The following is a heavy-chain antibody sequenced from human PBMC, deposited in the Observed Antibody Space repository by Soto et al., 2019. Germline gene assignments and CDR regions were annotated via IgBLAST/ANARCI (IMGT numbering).Heavy chain of an antibody. J-gene: IGHJ6*02. CDR1: GGSISSSSYY. V-gene: IGHV4-39*01. CDR2: IYYSGST. CDR3: ARQALKGSGKLYGMDV. D-gene: IGHD3-10*01. Sequence: SETLSLTCTVSGGSISSSSYYWGWIRQPPGKGLEWIGSIYYSGSTYYNPSLKSRVTISVDTSKNQFSLKLSSVTAADTAVYYCARQALKGSGKLYGMDVWGQGTTVTVSS.